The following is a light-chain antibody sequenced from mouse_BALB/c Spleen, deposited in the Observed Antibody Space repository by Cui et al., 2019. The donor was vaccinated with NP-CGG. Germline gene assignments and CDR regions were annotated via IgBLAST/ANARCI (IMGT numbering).Light chain of an antibody. J-gene: IGLJ1*01. Sequence: QAGVTSEIATTTSPGETVTLTCRSSTGAVTTSNYANWVQEKPDHLFTGLIGGTNNRAPGVPARFSGSLIGDKAALTITGAQTEDEAIYFCALWYSNHWVFGGGTKLTVL. CDR3: ALWYSNHWV. CDR2: GTN. CDR1: TGAVTTSNY. V-gene: IGLV1*01.